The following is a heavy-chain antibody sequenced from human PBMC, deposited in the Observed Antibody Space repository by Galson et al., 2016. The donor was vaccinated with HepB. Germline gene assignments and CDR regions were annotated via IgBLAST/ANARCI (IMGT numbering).Heavy chain of an antibody. CDR3: ASAVTAGSPPDS. Sequence: TLSLTCFVSGASISGGGYYWSWFRQHPGKGPEWIGYIYHSGYSHSSPSLKRRVAMSMYTSKNTFSLSLAAVTAADTAVYYCASAVTAGSPPDSWGQGALVTVSS. CDR1: GASISGGGYY. V-gene: IGHV4-31*03. J-gene: IGHJ4*02. CDR2: IYHSGYS. D-gene: IGHD2-21*02.